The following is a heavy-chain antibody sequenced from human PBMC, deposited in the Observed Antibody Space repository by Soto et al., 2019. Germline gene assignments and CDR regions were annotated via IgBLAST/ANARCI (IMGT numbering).Heavy chain of an antibody. CDR1: GGSFSGYY. V-gene: IGHV4-34*01. D-gene: IGHD3-3*01. CDR2: INHSGST. Sequence: PSETLSLTCAVYGGSFSGYYWSWIRQPPGKGLEWIGEINHSGSTNYNPSLKSRVTISVDTSKNQFSLKLSSVTAADTAVYYCARPRGPYDFWSGYSVWGQGTLVTVSS. J-gene: IGHJ4*02. CDR3: ARPRGPYDFWSGYSV.